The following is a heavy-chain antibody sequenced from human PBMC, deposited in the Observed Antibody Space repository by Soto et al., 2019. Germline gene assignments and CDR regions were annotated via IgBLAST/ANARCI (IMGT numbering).Heavy chain of an antibody. CDR2: FSSSGYTI. J-gene: IGHJ4*02. CDR1: GFTLRCYY. V-gene: IGHV3-11*01. Sequence: RIPSCTASGFTLRCYYMPWIRQAPGKGLEWISYFSSSGYTIRYADSVKGRFSISRDTSQSTLYLQMNSLRADDTAMYYCARWSYLDYWGQGTRVTVSS. CDR3: ARWSYLDY. D-gene: IGHD3-3*01.